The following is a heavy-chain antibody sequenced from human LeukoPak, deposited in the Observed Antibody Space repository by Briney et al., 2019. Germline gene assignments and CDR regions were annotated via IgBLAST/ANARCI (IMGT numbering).Heavy chain of an antibody. CDR3: ARDRPLITMVRGPFDY. Sequence: GGSLRLSCAASGFTFSSYAMHWVRQAPGKGLEWVAVISYDGSNKYYADSVKGRFTISRDNSKNTLYLQMNSLRAEDTAVYYCARDRPLITMVRGPFDYWGQGTLVTVSS. J-gene: IGHJ4*02. CDR2: ISYDGSNK. CDR1: GFTFSSYA. V-gene: IGHV3-30-3*01. D-gene: IGHD3-10*01.